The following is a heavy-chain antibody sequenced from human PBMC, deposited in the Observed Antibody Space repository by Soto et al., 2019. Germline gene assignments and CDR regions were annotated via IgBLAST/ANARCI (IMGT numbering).Heavy chain of an antibody. J-gene: IGHJ4*02. CDR2: ISWNSGSI. CDR1: GFTFDDYA. V-gene: IGHV3-9*01. CDR3: AKDMSGYPPYYFDY. Sequence: EVQLVESGGGLVQPGRSLRLSCAASGFTFDDYAMHWVRQAPGKGLEWVSGISWNSGSIGYADSVKGRFTISRDNAKNSLYLQMDSLRAEDTAFYYCAKDMSGYPPYYFDYWGQGTLVTVSS. D-gene: IGHD3-3*01.